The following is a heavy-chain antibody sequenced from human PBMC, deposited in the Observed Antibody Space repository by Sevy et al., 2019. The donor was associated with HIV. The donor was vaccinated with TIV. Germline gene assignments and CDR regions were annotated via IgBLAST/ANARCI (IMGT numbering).Heavy chain of an antibody. Sequence: GSLRLSCAASGFTFSSYWMSWVRQAPGKGLEWVANIKQDGSEKYYVDSVKGRFTISRDNAKNSLYLQMNSLSAEDTAVYYCARDDLIQLWLPAFDIWGQGTMVTVSS. D-gene: IGHD5-18*01. V-gene: IGHV3-7*03. CDR2: IKQDGSEK. CDR3: ARDDLIQLWLPAFDI. CDR1: GFTFSSYW. J-gene: IGHJ3*02.